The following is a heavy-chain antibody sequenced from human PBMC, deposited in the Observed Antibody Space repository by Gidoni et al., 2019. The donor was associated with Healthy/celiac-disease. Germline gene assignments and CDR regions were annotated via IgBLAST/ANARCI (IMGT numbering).Heavy chain of an antibody. CDR1: GYTFTGHY. V-gene: IGHV1-2*04. Sequence: QVQLVQSGAEVKKPGASVKVSCKASGYTFTGHYMHWVRQAPGQGLEWMGWINPNSGGTNYAQKFQGWVTMTRDTSISTAYMELSRLRSDDTAVYYCAREIKGDSSGYYPRGYFDYWGQGTLVTVSS. CDR2: INPNSGGT. D-gene: IGHD3-22*01. J-gene: IGHJ4*02. CDR3: AREIKGDSSGYYPRGYFDY.